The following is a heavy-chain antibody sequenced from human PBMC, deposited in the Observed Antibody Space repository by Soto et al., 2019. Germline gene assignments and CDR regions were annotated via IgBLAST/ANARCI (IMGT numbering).Heavy chain of an antibody. D-gene: IGHD2-8*01. Sequence: ASVKVSCKASGYTFTSYGISWVRQAPGQGLEWMGWISAYNGNTNYAQKLQGRVTMTTDTSTSTAHMELRSLKSDDTAVYYCARGPIVLMVYANRGGMDVWGQGTTVTVSS. CDR3: ARGPIVLMVYANRGGMDV. CDR1: GYTFTSYG. V-gene: IGHV1-18*04. J-gene: IGHJ6*02. CDR2: ISAYNGNT.